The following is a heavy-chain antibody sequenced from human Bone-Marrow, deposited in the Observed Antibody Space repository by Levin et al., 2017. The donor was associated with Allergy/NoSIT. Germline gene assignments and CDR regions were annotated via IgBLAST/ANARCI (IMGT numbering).Heavy chain of an antibody. CDR3: ARSFCSGGNCYSGAFYYAMDV. CDR1: GYNFATYA. J-gene: IGHJ6*02. V-gene: IGHV7-4-1*02. CDR2: INTNTGNP. D-gene: IGHD2-15*01. Sequence: GESLKISCKASGYNFATYAIDWVRQAPGQGPEWMGWINTNTGNPRYAQGFTGRFVFSLDTSVSTAHLQISSLKAEDTAVYFCARSFCSGGNCYSGAFYYAMDVWGQGTTVTVSS.